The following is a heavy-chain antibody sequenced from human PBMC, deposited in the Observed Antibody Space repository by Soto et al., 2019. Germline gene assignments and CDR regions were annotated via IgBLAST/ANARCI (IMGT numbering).Heavy chain of an antibody. CDR1: GFTLSSYA. CDR3: ASHGDDFWSGYSQNWFDP. J-gene: IGHJ5*02. Sequence: GGSQRLSCAASGFTLSSYAMSWVRQAPGKGLEWVSAISGSGGSTYYADSVKGRFTIPRDNSKNTLYLQMNSLRAEDTAVYYCASHGDDFWSGYSQNWFDPWGQGTLVT. D-gene: IGHD3-3*01. V-gene: IGHV3-23*01. CDR2: ISGSGGST.